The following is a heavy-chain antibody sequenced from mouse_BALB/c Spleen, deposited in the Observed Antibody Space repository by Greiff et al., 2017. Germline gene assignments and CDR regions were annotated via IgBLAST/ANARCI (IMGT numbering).Heavy chain of an antibody. CDR2: IDPETGGT. V-gene: IGHV1-15*01. CDR1: GYTFTDYE. D-gene: IGHD1-1*01. Sequence: VQLQQSGAELVRPGASVTLSCKASGYTFTDYEMHWVKQTPVHGLEWIGAIDPETGGTAYNQKFKGKATLTADKSSSTAYMELRSLTSEDTAVYYETRWITTVVDTGYYYAMDYWGQGTSVTVSS. CDR3: TRWITTVVDTGYYYAMDY. J-gene: IGHJ4*01.